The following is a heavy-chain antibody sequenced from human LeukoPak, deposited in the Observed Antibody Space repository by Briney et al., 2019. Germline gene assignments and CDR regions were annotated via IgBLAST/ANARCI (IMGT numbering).Heavy chain of an antibody. CDR2: INHSGST. CDR3: ARGPMVRGVIIRGNWFDP. V-gene: IGHV4-34*01. Sequence: SETLSLTCAVYGGSFSGYYWSWIRRPPGKGLEWIGEINHSGSTNYNPSLKSRVTISVDTSKNQFSLKLSSVTAADTAVYYCARGPMVRGVIIRGNWFDPWGQGTLVTVSS. CDR1: GGSFSGYY. J-gene: IGHJ5*02. D-gene: IGHD3-10*01.